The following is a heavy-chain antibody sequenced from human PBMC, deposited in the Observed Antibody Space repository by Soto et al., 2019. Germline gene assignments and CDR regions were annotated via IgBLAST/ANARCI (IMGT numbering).Heavy chain of an antibody. D-gene: IGHD6-19*01. CDR1: GFSVSTNY. J-gene: IGHJ4*02. Sequence: GGSLRHSCAASGFSVSTNYMSWVRQAPGKGLEWVSVIFTGGDTYSADSVKGRFTMSRDSSKTTLYLQMNSLRAEDTAVYYCVKELHHSSGSPLYYFDSWGPGTLVTVSS. CDR2: IFTGGDT. V-gene: IGHV3-53*01. CDR3: VKELHHSSGSPLYYFDS.